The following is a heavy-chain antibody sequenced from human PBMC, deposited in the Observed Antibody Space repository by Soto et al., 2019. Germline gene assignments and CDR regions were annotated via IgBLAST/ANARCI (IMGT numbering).Heavy chain of an antibody. CDR3: ARDWGSARVVASFGGGWLDP. V-gene: IGHV1-69*08. D-gene: IGHD3-3*01. J-gene: IGHJ5*02. CDR2: IIPILGIA. CDR1: GGTFSSYT. Sequence: QVQLVQSGAEVKKPGSSVKVSCKASGGTFSSYTISWVRQAPGQGLEWMGRIIPILGIANYAQKFQGRVTITADKSTSTAYMELSSLRSEDTAVYYCARDWGSARVVASFGGGWLDPWGQGTLVTVSS.